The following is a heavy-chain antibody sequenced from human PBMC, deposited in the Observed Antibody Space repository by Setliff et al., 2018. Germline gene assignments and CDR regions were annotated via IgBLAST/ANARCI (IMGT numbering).Heavy chain of an antibody. CDR2: IKEDGSEK. J-gene: IGHJ4*02. CDR1: RFTFSNYW. CDR3: ARDSVVVVVAAKIPLDY. Sequence: LRLSCAASRFTFSNYWMSWVRQAPGKGLEWVANIKEDGSEKYYVDSVKGRFTISRDNAKNSLYLQMNSLRAEDTAVYYCARDSVVVVVAAKIPLDYWGQGTPVTVSS. D-gene: IGHD2-15*01. V-gene: IGHV3-7*01.